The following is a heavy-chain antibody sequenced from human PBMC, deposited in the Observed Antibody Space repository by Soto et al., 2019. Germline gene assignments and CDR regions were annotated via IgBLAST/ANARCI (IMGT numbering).Heavy chain of an antibody. Sequence: SETLSLTCTVSGGSISSYYWSWIRQPPGKGLEWIGYIYYSGSTNYNPSLKSRVTISVDTSKNQFSLKLSSVTAADTAVYYCVASQYPSYGYDYWGQGTLVTVSS. CDR3: VASQYPSYGYDY. D-gene: IGHD5-18*01. J-gene: IGHJ4*02. V-gene: IGHV4-59*01. CDR2: IYYSGST. CDR1: GGSISSYY.